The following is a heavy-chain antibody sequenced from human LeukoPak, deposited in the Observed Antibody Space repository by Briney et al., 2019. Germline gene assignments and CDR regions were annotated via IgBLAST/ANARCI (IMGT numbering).Heavy chain of an antibody. CDR1: GYTFTGYY. J-gene: IGHJ4*02. D-gene: IGHD3-10*01. Sequence: ASVKVSCKASGYTFTGYYMHWVRQAPGQGLEWMGWINPNSGGTNYAQKFQGRVTMTRDTSISTAYMELSRLRSDDTAVYSSARDLFTYYYGSGSYSLYYFDYWGQGTLVTVSS. CDR2: INPNSGGT. V-gene: IGHV1-2*02. CDR3: ARDLFTYYYGSGSYSLYYFDY.